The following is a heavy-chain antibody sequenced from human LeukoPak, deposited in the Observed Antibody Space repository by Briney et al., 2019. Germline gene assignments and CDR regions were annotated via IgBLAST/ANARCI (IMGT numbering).Heavy chain of an antibody. V-gene: IGHV3-23*01. CDR1: GFTFSSYG. D-gene: IGHD6-19*01. Sequence: PGGSLRLSCAASGFTFSSYGMSWVRQAPGKGLEWVSAISGSGGSTYYADSVKGRFTISRDNSKNTLYLQMNSLRAEDTAVYYCAKVGPIAVAGNNAFDIWGQGTMVTVSS. CDR3: AKVGPIAVAGNNAFDI. CDR2: ISGSGGST. J-gene: IGHJ3*02.